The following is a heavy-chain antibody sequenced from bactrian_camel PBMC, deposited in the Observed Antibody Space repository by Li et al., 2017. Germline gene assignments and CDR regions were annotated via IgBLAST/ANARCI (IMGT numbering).Heavy chain of an antibody. CDR2: IYAGLSTGERIT. Sequence: HVQLVESGGGSVLVGGSLSLSCVVSGWPYTAACLGWFRQAPGKEREKVASIYAGLSTGERITSYADSVQGRFTISKDNAKNTLYLQLNSLKPEDTAMYFCGIAPARGSCYGPRRRSLTYWGQGTQVTVS. J-gene: IGHJ4*01. D-gene: IGHD5*01. V-gene: IGHV3S1*01. CDR1: GWPYTAAC. CDR3: GIAPARGSCYGPRRRSLTY.